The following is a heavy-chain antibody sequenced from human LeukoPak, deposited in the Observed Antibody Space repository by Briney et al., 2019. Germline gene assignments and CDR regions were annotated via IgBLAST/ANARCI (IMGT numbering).Heavy chain of an antibody. J-gene: IGHJ4*02. V-gene: IGHV3-21*01. CDR3: ARDPDSSGYPFDY. CDR1: GFTFSSCS. D-gene: IGHD3-22*01. Sequence: PGGSLRLSCAASGFTFSSCSMNWVRQAPGKGLEWVSSISSSSSYIYYADSVKGRFTISRDNAKNSLYLQMNSLRAEDTAVYYCARDPDSSGYPFDYWGQGTLVTVSS. CDR2: ISSSSSYI.